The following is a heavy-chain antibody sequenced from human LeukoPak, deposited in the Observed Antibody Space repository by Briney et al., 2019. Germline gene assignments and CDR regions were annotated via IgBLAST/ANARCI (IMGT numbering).Heavy chain of an antibody. CDR1: GFTLGSYA. D-gene: IGHD3-9*01. J-gene: IGHJ4*02. V-gene: IGHV3-64D*06. CDR3: VKEGPVLRYFDWLPVLDY. CDR2: ISSNGGST. Sequence: GGSLRLSCSASGFTLGSYAMHWVRQAPGKGLEYVSAISSNGGSTYYADSVKGRFTISRDNSKNTLYLQMSSLRAEDTAVYYCVKEGPVLRYFDWLPVLDYWGQGTLVTVSS.